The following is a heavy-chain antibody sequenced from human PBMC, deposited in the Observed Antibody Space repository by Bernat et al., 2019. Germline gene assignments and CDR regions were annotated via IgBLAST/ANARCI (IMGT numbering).Heavy chain of an antibody. V-gene: IGHV3-33*01. D-gene: IGHD5-18*01. CDR3: ARGRGGYSYGYGQYYFDY. CDR2: IWYDGSNK. Sequence: QVQLVESGGGVVQPGWSLRLSCAASGFTFSSYGMHWVRQAPGKGLEWVAVIWYDGSNKYYADSVKGRFTISRDNSKNTLYLQMNSLRAEDTAVYYCARGRGGYSYGYGQYYFDYWGQGTLVTVSS. J-gene: IGHJ4*02. CDR1: GFTFSSYG.